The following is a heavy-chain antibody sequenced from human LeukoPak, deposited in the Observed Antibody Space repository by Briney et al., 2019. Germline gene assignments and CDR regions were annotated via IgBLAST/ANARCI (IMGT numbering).Heavy chain of an antibody. J-gene: IGHJ4*02. CDR3: AKDPGRVVVVVAANYFDY. Sequence: PGGSLRLSCAASGFTFSSYGMHWVRQAPGKGLEWVAVISYDGSNKYYADSVKGRFTISRDNSKNTLYLQMDSLRAEDTAVYYCAKDPGRVVVVVAANYFDYWGQGTLVTVSS. V-gene: IGHV3-30*18. CDR2: ISYDGSNK. D-gene: IGHD2-15*01. CDR1: GFTFSSYG.